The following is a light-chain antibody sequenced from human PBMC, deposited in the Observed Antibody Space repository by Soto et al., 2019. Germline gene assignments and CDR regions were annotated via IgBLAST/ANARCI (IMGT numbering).Light chain of an antibody. CDR3: QNYTSAPRT. Sequence: DKVMSQSPATLSVSPGERVTLSCRASQNIHSHISGFVQKPGPPPRLLIYDAIIRAPDVPGRFSGSGSGTDFTLTISRLQPEDVATYCCQNYTSAPRTFGQGTKVDIK. J-gene: IGKJ1*01. CDR2: DAI. CDR1: QNIHSH. V-gene: IGKV3-15*01.